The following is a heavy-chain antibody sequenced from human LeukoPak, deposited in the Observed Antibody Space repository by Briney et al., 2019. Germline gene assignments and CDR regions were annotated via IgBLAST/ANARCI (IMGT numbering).Heavy chain of an antibody. CDR1: GGSISSYY. V-gene: IGHV4-59*08. CDR3: ARGSSWYYFDY. Sequence: SETLSLTCTVSGGSISSYYRSWIRQPPGKGLEWIGYIYYSGSTNYNPSLKSRVTMSVDTSKNQFSLKLRSVTAADAAVYYCARGSSWYYFDYWGQGTLVTVSS. CDR2: IYYSGST. J-gene: IGHJ4*02. D-gene: IGHD6-13*01.